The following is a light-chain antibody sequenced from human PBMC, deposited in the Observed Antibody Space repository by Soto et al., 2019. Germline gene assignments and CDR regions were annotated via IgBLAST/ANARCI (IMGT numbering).Light chain of an antibody. CDR1: QSVSSNY. V-gene: IGKV3-20*01. CDR2: RAS. Sequence: EIVLTQSPGTLSLSPGERATLSCRASQSVSSNYLAWYQQKPGQTPKVLIYRASTRATGTPDRFSGSGSGTDFTLTISRLEAEDFAVYYCQQYGSSPLTFGGGTKVDIK. CDR3: QQYGSSPLT. J-gene: IGKJ4*01.